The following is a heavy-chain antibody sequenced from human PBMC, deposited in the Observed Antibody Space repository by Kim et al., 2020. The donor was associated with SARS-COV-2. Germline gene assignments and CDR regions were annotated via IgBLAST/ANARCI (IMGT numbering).Heavy chain of an antibody. D-gene: IGHD2-2*01. CDR2: IDSISSTI. CDR1: GFTFSTSS. V-gene: IGHV3-48*01. J-gene: IGHJ4*02. Sequence: GVSLRLSCAASGFTFSTSSMNWIRQAPGKGLEWICYIDSISSTIYYADSVKGRFTVSRDNAGNSLFLEMSSLTAEDTAVYYCARDLHCSSSSCSDFDTWGQGTLVTVSS. CDR3: ARDLHCSSSSCSDFDT.